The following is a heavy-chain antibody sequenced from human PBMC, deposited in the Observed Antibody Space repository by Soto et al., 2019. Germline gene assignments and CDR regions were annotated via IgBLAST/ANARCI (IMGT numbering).Heavy chain of an antibody. D-gene: IGHD2-2*03. V-gene: IGHV3-74*01. CDR3: ARDKWISY. CDR2: IDNDGSAT. J-gene: IGHJ4*02. Sequence: EVQLVESGGGLVQPGGSLRLSCVASGLTFNIYWMHWVRQAPGKGLEWVSRIDNDGSATTYADSVKGRFTTSRDNAKNTLFLERNTLRVDDTAVYYCARDKWISYWGQGTLVSVSS. CDR1: GLTFNIYW.